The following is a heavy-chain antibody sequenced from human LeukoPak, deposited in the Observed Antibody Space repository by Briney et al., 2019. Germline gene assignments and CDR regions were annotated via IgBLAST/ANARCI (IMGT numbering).Heavy chain of an antibody. Sequence: SETLSLTCTVSGGSISSYYWSWIRQPPGKGLEWIGYIYYSGSTNYNPSLKSRVTISVDTSKNQFSLKLSSVTAADTAVYYCARVSSSSYYYYGMDVWGQGTTVTVSS. CDR3: ARVSSSSYYYYGMDV. J-gene: IGHJ6*02. CDR1: GGSISSYY. CDR2: IYYSGST. V-gene: IGHV4-59*01. D-gene: IGHD6-6*01.